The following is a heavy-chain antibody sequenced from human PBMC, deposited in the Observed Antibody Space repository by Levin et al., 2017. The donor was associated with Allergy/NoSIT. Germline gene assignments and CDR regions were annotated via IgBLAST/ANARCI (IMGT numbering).Heavy chain of an antibody. CDR1: GFTFDDYG. V-gene: IGHV3-20*04. Sequence: PGESLKISCAASGFTFDDYGMSWIRQAPGKGLEWVSGINWKGVNIGYADSVKGRFTISRDNAKKSLYLQMNSLRAEDTALYYCARRSSRDCSTTSSDMVDYWGQGTLVTVSS. CDR2: INWKGVNI. CDR3: ARRSSRDCSTTSSDMVDY. D-gene: IGHD2-2*02. J-gene: IGHJ4*02.